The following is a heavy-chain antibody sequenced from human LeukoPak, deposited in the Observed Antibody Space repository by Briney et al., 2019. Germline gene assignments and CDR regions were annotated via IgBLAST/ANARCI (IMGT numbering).Heavy chain of an antibody. D-gene: IGHD2-15*01. CDR1: RFPLSSYA. J-gene: IGHJ4*02. Sequence: GGSLRLSCAVSRFPLSSYAVSWVRQAPGKGLEWVSATSNSDAGTYYADSVRGWFTISRDNSQKTLYLQMNSLRAEDAAVYYCAKAPVTSCSGVYCYPFDYWGQGTLVTVSS. CDR2: TSNSDAGT. CDR3: AKAPVTSCSGVYCYPFDY. V-gene: IGHV3-23*01.